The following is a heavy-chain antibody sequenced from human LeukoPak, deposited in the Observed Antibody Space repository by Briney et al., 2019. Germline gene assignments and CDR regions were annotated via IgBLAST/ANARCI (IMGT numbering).Heavy chain of an antibody. CDR1: GFIFSSHA. CDR3: GKGDSSPYPYYFDY. D-gene: IGHD2-2*01. J-gene: IGHJ4*02. Sequence: GGSLRLSCAASGFIFSSHAMHWVRQAPGKGLEWVAVISYAGDDGSNIYYADSVKGRFTISRDNSKSTLYLQMNSLRPEDTAVYYCGKGDSSPYPYYFDYWGQGTLVTVSS. V-gene: IGHV3-30*18. CDR2: ISYAGDDGSNI.